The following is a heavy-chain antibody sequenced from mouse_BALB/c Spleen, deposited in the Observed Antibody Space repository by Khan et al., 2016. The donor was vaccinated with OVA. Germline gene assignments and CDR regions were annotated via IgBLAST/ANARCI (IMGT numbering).Heavy chain of an antibody. D-gene: IGHD6-1*01. CDR2: ISYSGST. CDR3: ASRQERYYALAY. Sequence: EVKLLESGPGLAKPSPSLSLTCTVTGYLITSDYAWNWIRQFPGNKLEWMGYISYSGSTTYNPSLKSRISITRDTSKVQVFLQLRSVTSEDTAAYYCASRQERYYALAYWGQGTSVTVSS. J-gene: IGHJ4*01. CDR1: GYLITSDYA. V-gene: IGHV3-2*02.